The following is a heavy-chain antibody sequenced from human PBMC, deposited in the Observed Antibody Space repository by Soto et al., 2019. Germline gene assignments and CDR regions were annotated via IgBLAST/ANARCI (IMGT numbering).Heavy chain of an antibody. J-gene: IGHJ1*01. V-gene: IGHV4-59*12. CDR3: ASGYSSGWYLAEYFQH. D-gene: IGHD6-19*01. CDR1: GGSISSYY. Sequence: PSETLSLTCTVSGGSISSYYWSWIRQPPGKGLEWIGYIYYSGSTYYNPSLKSRVTISVDTSKNQFSLKLSSVTAADTAVYYCASGYSSGWYLAEYFQHWGQGTLVTVSS. CDR2: IYYSGST.